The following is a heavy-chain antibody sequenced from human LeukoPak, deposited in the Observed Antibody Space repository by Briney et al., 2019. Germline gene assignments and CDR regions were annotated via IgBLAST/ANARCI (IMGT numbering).Heavy chain of an antibody. CDR2: ISSGRTSA. J-gene: IGHJ4*02. Sequence: PGGSLRLSCAASGFTFSDYYMSWIRQAPGKGLERVSYISSGRTSAYYADSVKGRFTISRDNAKNSLYLQMNSLRAEDTAVYYCARVSDFGVDYWGQGTLVTVSS. CDR3: ARVSDFGVDY. V-gene: IGHV3-11*01. D-gene: IGHD3-10*01. CDR1: GFTFSDYY.